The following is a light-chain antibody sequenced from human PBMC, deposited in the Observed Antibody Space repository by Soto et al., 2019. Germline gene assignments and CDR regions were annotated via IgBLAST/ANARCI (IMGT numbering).Light chain of an antibody. CDR1: QDISNY. CDR3: QQYDNLPYT. Sequence: DIQMTQSPYSLSASVGDRVTITCQASQDISNYLNWYQEKPGKAPNLLIHDASNLETGVPSRFSGSGSGTDFTFTISSLHPEDIATYYCQQYDNLPYTFGQGTKLEIK. CDR2: DAS. V-gene: IGKV1-33*01. J-gene: IGKJ2*01.